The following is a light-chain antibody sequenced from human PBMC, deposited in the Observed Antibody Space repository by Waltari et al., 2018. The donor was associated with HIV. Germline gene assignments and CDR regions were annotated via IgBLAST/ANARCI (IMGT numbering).Light chain of an antibody. CDR1: TSTLGPNS. V-gene: IGLV1-44*01. J-gene: IGLJ2*01. CDR2: SDD. Sequence: QSVLTQPPSASGTPGQRVTISCSVTTSTLGPNSLNWYQQLPGTAPKLLIFSDDQRPSGVPDRFSGSKSGTAASLTISGLQSEDEGDYYCAAWDDSLSEPYVLFGGGTRLTVL. CDR3: AAWDDSLSEPYVL.